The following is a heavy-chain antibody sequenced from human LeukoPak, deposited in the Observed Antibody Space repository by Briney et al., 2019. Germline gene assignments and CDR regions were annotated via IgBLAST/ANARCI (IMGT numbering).Heavy chain of an antibody. J-gene: IGHJ4*02. CDR2: IHSSSGTI. CDR3: ARGGSSSSNVRALDY. CDR1: GFTFSTYS. Sequence: GGSLRLSCAASGFTFSTYSMNWVRQAPGKGLEWVSYIHSSSGTIYYADSVKGRFIISRDNAKNSLYLQMNSLRAEDTAVYYCARGGSSSSNVRALDYWGQGTLVTVSS. D-gene: IGHD6-6*01. V-gene: IGHV3-48*01.